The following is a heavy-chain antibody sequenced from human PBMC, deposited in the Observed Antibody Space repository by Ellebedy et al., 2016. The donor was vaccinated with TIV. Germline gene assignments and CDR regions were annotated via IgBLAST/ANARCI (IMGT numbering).Heavy chain of an antibody. Sequence: GESLKIPCAASGFTFSIHAMSWVRQAPGKGLESVSLISGSGDTYYADSVKGRFTISRDNSKNTLYLQLNSLRAEDTAVYYCAEEGGSSRGASGMDVWGQGTAVVVSS. CDR1: GFTFSIHA. D-gene: IGHD6-6*01. CDR3: AEEGGSSRGASGMDV. V-gene: IGHV3-23*01. CDR2: ISGSGDT. J-gene: IGHJ6*02.